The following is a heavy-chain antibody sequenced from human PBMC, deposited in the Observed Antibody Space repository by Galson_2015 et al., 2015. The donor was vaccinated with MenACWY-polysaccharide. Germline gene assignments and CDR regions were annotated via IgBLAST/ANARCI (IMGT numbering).Heavy chain of an antibody. CDR2: IDFRGRT. Sequence: SEPLSLTCAVYGESFSNYYWNWIRQAPGKGLEWIGEIDFRGRTRYNPSLKSRVTISVDTSKNQFSLHVRSVTAADTAVYFCARPRYCSSTVCTGHMDVWGQGTPVTVSS. D-gene: IGHD2-2*01. V-gene: IGHV4-34*01. CDR3: ARPRYCSSTVCTGHMDV. J-gene: IGHJ6*02. CDR1: GESFSNYY.